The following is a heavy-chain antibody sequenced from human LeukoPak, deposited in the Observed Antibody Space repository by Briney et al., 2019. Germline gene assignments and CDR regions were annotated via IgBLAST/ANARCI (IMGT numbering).Heavy chain of an antibody. CDR1: GFTFSSYG. J-gene: IGHJ6*02. CDR2: ISYDGSNK. V-gene: IGHV3-30*18. Sequence: GGSLRLSCAASGFTFSSYGMHWVRQAPGKGLEWVAVISYDGSNKYYADSVKGRFTISRDNSKNTLYLQMNSLRAEDTAVYYCAKDQLGCSSTSCYPTYYGMDVWGQGTTVTVSS. D-gene: IGHD2-2*01. CDR3: AKDQLGCSSTSCYPTYYGMDV.